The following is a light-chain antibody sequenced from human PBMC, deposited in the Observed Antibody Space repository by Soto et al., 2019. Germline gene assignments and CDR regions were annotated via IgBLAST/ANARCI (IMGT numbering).Light chain of an antibody. CDR1: ESVSTN. Sequence: EIEMTHSPATLSLAPGETVALSCRASESVSTNLAWYQQTAGQAPRLLIYGASTRATGIPARFSGTGSGTDFTLTVSSLQSEDFAVYYCQQYDNWPQTFGQGTKVDIK. CDR2: GAS. V-gene: IGKV3-15*01. J-gene: IGKJ1*01. CDR3: QQYDNWPQT.